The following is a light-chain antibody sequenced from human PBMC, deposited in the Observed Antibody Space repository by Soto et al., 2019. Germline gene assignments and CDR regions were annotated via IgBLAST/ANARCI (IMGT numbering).Light chain of an antibody. CDR2: DSD. V-gene: IGLV1-51*01. Sequence: QAVLAQPPSMSAAPGQKVTISCSGSSSNIGSNYLSWYQQLPGTAPKLLIYDSDKRPSGIPDRFSGSKSGTSATLGITGLQTGDEADYYCGTWDASLSVGVFGGGTKLTVL. CDR1: SSNIGSNY. CDR3: GTWDASLSVGV. J-gene: IGLJ3*02.